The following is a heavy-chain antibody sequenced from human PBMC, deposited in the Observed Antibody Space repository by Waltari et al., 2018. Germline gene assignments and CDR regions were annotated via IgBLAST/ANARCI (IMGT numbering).Heavy chain of an antibody. V-gene: IGHV4-61*02. CDR2: IYPSGTT. CDR3: ARYRFTVAKWFDP. D-gene: IGHD4-17*01. CDR1: AVSIPTGTYY. J-gene: IGHJ5*02. Sequence: QMHLQESGPGLIESSQTLSLTCSVSAVSIPTGTYYWAWVRHSAGKGLEWIGHIYPSGTTNYNPSLKSRATISVDTSKNQFFLKLASVTAADTAIYYCARYRFTVAKWFDPWGQGTLVTVSS.